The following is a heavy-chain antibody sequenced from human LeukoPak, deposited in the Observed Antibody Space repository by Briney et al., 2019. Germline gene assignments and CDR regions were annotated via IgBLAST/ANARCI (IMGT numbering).Heavy chain of an antibody. CDR1: RYTFTGYY. CDR2: INPNSGGT. Sequence: ASVKVSCKASRYTFTGYYMHWVRQAPGQGLEWMGWINPNSGGTNYAQKFQGRVTMTRDTSINTAYMELGRLRSDDTAVYYCARTYYYGSGIYYNDYWGQGTLVTVSS. J-gene: IGHJ4*02. D-gene: IGHD3-10*01. CDR3: ARTYYYGSGIYYNDY. V-gene: IGHV1-2*02.